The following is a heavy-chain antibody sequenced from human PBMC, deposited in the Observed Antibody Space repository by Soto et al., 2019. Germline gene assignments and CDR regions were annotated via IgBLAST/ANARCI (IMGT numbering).Heavy chain of an antibody. V-gene: IGHV4-59*01. CDR1: GDSISTYY. Sequence: SETLSLTCAVSGDSISTYYWNWIRHLPGKGLEWIGYIFFLGSTNYNPSLKSRVTISVDTSKNQFSLKLRSVTAADTAVYYCARQFSPAAAEYYFDHWGQGTPVTAPQ. CDR3: ARQFSPAAAEYYFDH. CDR2: IFFLGST. D-gene: IGHD6-13*01. J-gene: IGHJ4*02.